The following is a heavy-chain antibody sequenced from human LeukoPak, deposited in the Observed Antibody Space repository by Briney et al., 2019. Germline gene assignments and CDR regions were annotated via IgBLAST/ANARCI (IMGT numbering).Heavy chain of an antibody. CDR1: GYTFTSYD. V-gene: IGHV1-8*01. D-gene: IGHD5-12*01. CDR3: ARIVATIDLPDY. J-gene: IGHJ4*02. CDR2: MNPNSGNT. Sequence: APVKVSCKASGYTFTSYDINWLRQATGQGPEWMGWMNPNSGNTGYAQKFQGRVTMTRNTSISTAYMELSSLRSEDTAVYYCARIVATIDLPDYWGQGTLVTVSS.